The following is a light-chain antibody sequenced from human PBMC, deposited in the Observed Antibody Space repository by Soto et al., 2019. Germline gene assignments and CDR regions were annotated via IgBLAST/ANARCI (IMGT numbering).Light chain of an antibody. V-gene: IGLV1-47*01. J-gene: IGLJ2*01. CDR3: AAWDDSRSGVV. CDR1: SSNIGSNY. CDR2: RNN. Sequence: QSVLTQPPSASGTPGQRVTISCSGSSSNIGSNYVYWYQQLPGTAPTLLIYRNNQRHSGVPDRFSGSKSGTSASLAISGLRSEDEADYYCAAWDDSRSGVVFGGGTKLTVL.